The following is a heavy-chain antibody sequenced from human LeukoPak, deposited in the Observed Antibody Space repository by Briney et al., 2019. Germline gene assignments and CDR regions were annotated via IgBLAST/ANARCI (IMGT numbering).Heavy chain of an antibody. D-gene: IGHD1-26*01. CDR2: ISSGSSYI. Sequence: AGGSLTLSWAAAGLTFSSYSMNWVSQAEGKGLEWVASISSGSSYIYYADSVKCRFTISRDNAKNSLYLQMNSRRAEDTAVYYCARDSGSYCLGYYGMDVWGQGTTVTVSS. J-gene: IGHJ6*02. CDR3: ARDSGSYCLGYYGMDV. CDR1: GLTFSSYS. V-gene: IGHV3-21*01.